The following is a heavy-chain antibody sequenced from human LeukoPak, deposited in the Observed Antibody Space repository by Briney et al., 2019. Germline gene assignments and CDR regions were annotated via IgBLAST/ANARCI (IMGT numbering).Heavy chain of an antibody. CDR3: AKDGGLWVSAHWGDS. CDR1: GFTFSSYT. D-gene: IGHD7-27*01. V-gene: IGHV3-23*01. CDR2: ITTSDGNT. J-gene: IGHJ4*02. Sequence: PGGSPRLFCAASGFTFSSYTMSWVRQAPGKGLEGVSTITTSDGNTYYADSVKVRFTVSRDNSKNTLFLQMNSLRAEDTAVYYCAKDGGLWVSAHWGDSWGRGTLVTVSS.